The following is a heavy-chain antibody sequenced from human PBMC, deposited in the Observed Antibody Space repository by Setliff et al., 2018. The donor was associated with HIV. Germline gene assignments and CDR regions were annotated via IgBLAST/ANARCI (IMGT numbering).Heavy chain of an antibody. D-gene: IGHD2-2*01. CDR2: IYYSGST. CDR1: GGSISSYY. Sequence: SETLSLTCTVSGGSISSYYWSWIRQPPGKGLEWIGYIYYSGSTNYNPSLKSRVTISVDTSKNQFSLKLSSVTAADTAVFYCARSVVVPAAIYYYYYGMDVWGQGTTVTVSS. J-gene: IGHJ6*02. V-gene: IGHV4-59*08. CDR3: ARSVVVPAAIYYYYYGMDV.